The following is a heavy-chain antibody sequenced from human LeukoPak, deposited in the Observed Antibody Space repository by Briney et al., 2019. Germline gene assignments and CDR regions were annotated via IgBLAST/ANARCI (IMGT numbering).Heavy chain of an antibody. CDR1: GGSISSGDYY. V-gene: IGHV4-30-4*02. D-gene: IGHD1-1*01. Sequence: SETLSLTCTVSGGSISSGDYYWSWIRQPPGKGLEWIGYIYYSGSTYYNPSLKSRVTISVDTSKNQFSLKLSSVTAADTAAYYCARGGSWNDVSIGYWGQGTLVTVSS. CDR3: ARGGSWNDVSIGY. J-gene: IGHJ4*02. CDR2: IYYSGST.